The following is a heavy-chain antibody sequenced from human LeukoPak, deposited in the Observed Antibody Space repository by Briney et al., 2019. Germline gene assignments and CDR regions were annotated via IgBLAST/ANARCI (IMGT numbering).Heavy chain of an antibody. V-gene: IGHV4-39*01. D-gene: IGHD3-22*01. CDR1: GGSISSGSYY. CDR3: ARRGADYYDSSGYYLQRRGYFDY. CDR2: IYYSGST. J-gene: IGHJ4*02. Sequence: TTSETLSLTCTVSGGSISSGSYYWGWIRQPPGKGLEWIASIYYSGSTYYNPSLKSRVTISVDTSKNQFSLKLSSVTAADTAVYYCARRGADYYDSSGYYLQRRGYFDYWGQGTLVTVSS.